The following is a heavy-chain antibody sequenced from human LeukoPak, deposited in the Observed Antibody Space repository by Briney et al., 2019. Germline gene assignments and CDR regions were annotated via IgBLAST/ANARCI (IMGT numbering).Heavy chain of an antibody. CDR2: ISAYNGNT. CDR1: GYTFTSYG. Sequence: ASVKVSCKASGYTFTSYGISWVRQAPGQGLEWMGWISAYNGNTNYAQKLQGRVTMTTDTSTSTAYMELRSLRSDDTAVYHCARDLPIAAAGTIHYYYYYGMDVWGQGTTVTVSS. V-gene: IGHV1-18*01. D-gene: IGHD6-13*01. CDR3: ARDLPIAAAGTIHYYYYYGMDV. J-gene: IGHJ6*02.